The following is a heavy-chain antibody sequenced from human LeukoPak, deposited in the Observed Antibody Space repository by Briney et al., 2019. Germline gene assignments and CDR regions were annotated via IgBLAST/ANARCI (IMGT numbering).Heavy chain of an antibody. CDR3: AKGVYPGCSGGRCASVKNWFDP. CDR1: GGSFSDYY. D-gene: IGHD2-15*01. V-gene: IGHV4-34*01. CDR2: AHSGGGR. J-gene: IGHJ5*02. Sequence: PSETLSLTCAVFGGSFSDYYWTWIRQSPGRGLEWIGEAHSGGGRYYTPSLKGRVTMSIDTSKSQFSLKLPSVTAADTAVYYCAKGVYPGCSGGRCASVKNWFDPWGHGILFTVSS.